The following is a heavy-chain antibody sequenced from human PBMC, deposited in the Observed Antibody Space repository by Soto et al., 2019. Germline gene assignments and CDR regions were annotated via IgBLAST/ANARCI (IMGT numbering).Heavy chain of an antibody. CDR3: AKGTTTVTTSYYYGMDV. D-gene: IGHD4-17*01. CDR1: GFTFSSYA. V-gene: IGHV3-23*01. J-gene: IGHJ6*02. CDR2: ISGSGGST. Sequence: LGGSMRLSCAASGFTFSSYAMSWVRQAPGKGLEWVSAISGSGGSTYYADSVKGRFTISRDNSKNTLYLQMNSLRAEDTAVYYCAKGTTTVTTSYYYGMDVWGQGTTVTVSS.